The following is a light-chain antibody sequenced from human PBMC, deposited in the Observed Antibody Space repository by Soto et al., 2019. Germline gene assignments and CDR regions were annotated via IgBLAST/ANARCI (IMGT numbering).Light chain of an antibody. CDR3: TSYTNSDTEV. Sequence: QSVLTQPASVSGSPGQSITISCTGTSSDVGGYDYVSWYQQHPGKVPKLMIYDVSNRPPGVSSRFSGSKSGNTASLTISGLQAEDEADYYCTSYTNSDTEVFGPGTKVTVL. CDR1: SSDVGGYDY. J-gene: IGLJ1*01. V-gene: IGLV2-14*01. CDR2: DVS.